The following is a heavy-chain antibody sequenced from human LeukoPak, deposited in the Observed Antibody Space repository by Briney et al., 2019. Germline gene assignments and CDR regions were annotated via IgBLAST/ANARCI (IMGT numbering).Heavy chain of an antibody. D-gene: IGHD6-19*01. V-gene: IGHV3-21*01. Sequence: GGSLRLSCTASGFTFSSYSMNWVRQAPGKGLEWVSSISTSSSYIYYADSVKGRFTISRDNARNSLYLQTNTLRAEDTAVYSCARGRSGWYHNFDYWGQGTLVTVSS. J-gene: IGHJ4*02. CDR1: GFTFSSYS. CDR2: ISTSSSYI. CDR3: ARGRSGWYHNFDY.